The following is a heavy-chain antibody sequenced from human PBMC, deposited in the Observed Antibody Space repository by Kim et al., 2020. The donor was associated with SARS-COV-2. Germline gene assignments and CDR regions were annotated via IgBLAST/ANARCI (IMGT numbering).Heavy chain of an antibody. J-gene: IGHJ6*03. D-gene: IGHD3-16*01. CDR3: ARGGDVQNSLYYYYMDV. CDR1: GGSFSGYY. Sequence: SETLSLTCAVYGGSFSGYYWSWIRQPPGKGLEWIGEINHSGSTNYNPSLKSRVTISVDTSKNQFSLKLSSVTAADTAVYYCARGGDVQNSLYYYYMDVWGKGTTVTVSS. CDR2: INHSGST. V-gene: IGHV4-34*01.